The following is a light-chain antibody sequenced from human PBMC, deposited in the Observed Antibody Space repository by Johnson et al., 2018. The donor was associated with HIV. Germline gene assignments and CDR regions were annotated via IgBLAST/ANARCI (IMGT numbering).Light chain of an antibody. CDR1: SSNIGNNY. V-gene: IGLV1-51*02. Sequence: QAVLTQPPSVSAAPGQKVTISCSGSSSNIGNNYVSWYQQLPGTAPKILIYENNKRPSGIPDRFSGSKSGTSATLGSTGLQTGDEADYYCGTWDSSLSGVFGTRTKVTVL. J-gene: IGLJ1*01. CDR3: GTWDSSLSGV. CDR2: ENN.